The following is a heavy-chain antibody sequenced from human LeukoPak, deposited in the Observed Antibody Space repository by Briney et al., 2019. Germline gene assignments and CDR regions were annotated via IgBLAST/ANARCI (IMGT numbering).Heavy chain of an antibody. CDR3: ARIPEYSSGPNEYFQH. V-gene: IGHV4-4*02. D-gene: IGHD6-19*01. J-gene: IGHJ1*01. Sequence: GSLRLSCEASGFIFSNYWMSWVRQPPGKGLEWIGEIYHSGSTNYNPSLKSRVTISVDKSKNQFSLKLSSVTAADTAVYYCARIPEYSSGPNEYFQHWGQGTLVTVSS. CDR1: GFIFSNYW. CDR2: IYHSGST.